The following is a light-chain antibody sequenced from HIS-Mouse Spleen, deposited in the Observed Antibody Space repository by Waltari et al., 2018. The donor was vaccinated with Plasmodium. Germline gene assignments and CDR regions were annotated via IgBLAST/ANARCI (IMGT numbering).Light chain of an antibody. Sequence: EIVLTQSPATLSLSPGERATLSCRPSQNVSSYLAWYQQKPGQAPRPLIYDASNRATGIPARFSGSGSGTDFTLTISSLEPEDFAVYYCQQRSNWPLTFGGGTKVEIK. CDR2: DAS. CDR3: QQRSNWPLT. V-gene: IGKV3-11*01. J-gene: IGKJ4*01. CDR1: QNVSSY.